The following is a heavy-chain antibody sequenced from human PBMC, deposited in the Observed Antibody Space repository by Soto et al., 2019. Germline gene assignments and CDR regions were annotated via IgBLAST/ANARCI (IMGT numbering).Heavy chain of an antibody. Sequence: GESLKISCKASGYSFPRYWIGWVRQMPGKGLEWMGIIYPGDSDTRYSPSFQGHVTITVDKSTSTAYLQWNTLKASDTAMYYCQRHISNFRYDYAAMDVWGQGTTGSVS. J-gene: IGHJ6*02. CDR1: GYSFPRYW. CDR3: QRHISNFRYDYAAMDV. D-gene: IGHD4-4*01. CDR2: IYPGDSDT. V-gene: IGHV5-51*01.